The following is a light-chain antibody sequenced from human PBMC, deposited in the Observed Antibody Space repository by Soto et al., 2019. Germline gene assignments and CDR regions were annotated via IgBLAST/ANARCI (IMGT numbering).Light chain of an antibody. CDR2: DTS. CDR3: QQYNNWPPIT. V-gene: IGKV3-15*01. J-gene: IGKJ5*01. CDR1: QSVSYK. Sequence: EMVMTQSPATLSVSPGDRATLSCRASQSVSYKLAWYQQKPGQPPRLLIYDTSTRATGIPARFSGSGSGTEFTLTISSLQSEDFAVYYGQQYNNWPPITFGQGTRLEIK.